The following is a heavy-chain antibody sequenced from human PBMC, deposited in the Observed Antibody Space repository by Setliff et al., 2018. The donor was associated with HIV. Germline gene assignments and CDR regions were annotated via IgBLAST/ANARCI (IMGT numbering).Heavy chain of an antibody. CDR2: IYYSGST. Sequence: SETLSLTCTVSGGSISSYYWSWIRQPPGKGLEWIGYIYYSGSTNYNPSLKSRVTISVDTSKNQFSLKLSSVTAADTAVYYCARDRKSLGYNFWSGFRPDAAFDIWGQGTMVT. J-gene: IGHJ3*02. CDR1: GGSISSYY. V-gene: IGHV4-59*01. CDR3: ARDRKSLGYNFWSGFRPDAAFDI. D-gene: IGHD3-3*01.